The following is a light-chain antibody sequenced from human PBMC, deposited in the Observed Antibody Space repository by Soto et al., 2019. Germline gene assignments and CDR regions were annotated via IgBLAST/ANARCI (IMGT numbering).Light chain of an antibody. V-gene: IGKV1-5*03. J-gene: IGKJ1*01. CDR2: KAS. CDR1: QTISSW. CDR3: QQYYRQAT. Sequence: IQITQSASTLSGSVGDRVTITCRASQTISSWLAWYQQKPGKAPKLLIYKASTLKSGVPSRFSGSGSGTEFTLTISSLQPDDFATYYCQQYYRQATFGQGTKVDI.